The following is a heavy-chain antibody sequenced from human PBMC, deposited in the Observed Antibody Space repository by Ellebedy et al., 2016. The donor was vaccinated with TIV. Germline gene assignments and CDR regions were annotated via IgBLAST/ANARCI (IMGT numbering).Heavy chain of an antibody. CDR3: ARGTYSSSSLDY. V-gene: IGHV4-39*07. J-gene: IGHJ4*02. CDR1: GGSITTYY. D-gene: IGHD6-6*01. CDR2: IYYSGST. Sequence: SETLSLXCTVSGGSITTYYWSWIRQPPGKGLEWIGSIYYSGSTYYNPSLKSRVTISVDTSKNQFSLKLSSVTAADTAVYYCARGTYSSSSLDYWGQGTLVTVSS.